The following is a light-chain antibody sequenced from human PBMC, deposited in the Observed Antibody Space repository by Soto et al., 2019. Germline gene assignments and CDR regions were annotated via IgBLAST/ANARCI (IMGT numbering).Light chain of an antibody. J-gene: IGKJ2*01. CDR3: QQYNNWPRT. Sequence: EIVMTQSPATLSVSPGERATLSCRASQSVSSNLAWYQQKPGQAPRLLIYGASTRATGIPARFSASGSGTEFTLTISSRQSEDFAVYYCQQYNNWPRTFGQGTKLEIK. V-gene: IGKV3-15*01. CDR2: GAS. CDR1: QSVSSN.